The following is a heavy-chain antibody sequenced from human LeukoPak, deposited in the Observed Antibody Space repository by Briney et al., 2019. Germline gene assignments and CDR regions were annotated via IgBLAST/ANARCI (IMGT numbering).Heavy chain of an antibody. V-gene: IGHV1-8*01. J-gene: IGHJ4*02. CDR3: ARPSDGSYNWNDGALDY. CDR2: MNPNSGNT. CDR1: GYTFTSYD. Sequence: ASVKVSCKASGYTFTSYDINWVRQATGQGLEWMGWMNPNSGNTGYAQKFQGRVTMTRNTSIRTAYMELSSLRSEDTAVYYCARPSDGSYNWNDGALDYWGQGTLVTVSS. D-gene: IGHD1-20*01.